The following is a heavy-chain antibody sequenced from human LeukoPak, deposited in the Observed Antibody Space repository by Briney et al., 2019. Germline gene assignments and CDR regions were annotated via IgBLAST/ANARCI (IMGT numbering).Heavy chain of an antibody. CDR1: GFTFDDYG. CDR3: AMKAVPRPRLHDAFDF. Sequence: PGGSLRLSCAASGFTFDDYGMSWVRQAPGKGLEWVSGINWNGGSTGYADSVKGRFTISRDSAKNSLYLQMNSLRAEDTALYHCAMKAVPRPRLHDAFDFWGQGTVVSVSS. V-gene: IGHV3-20*01. CDR2: INWNGGST. J-gene: IGHJ3*01. D-gene: IGHD5-24*01.